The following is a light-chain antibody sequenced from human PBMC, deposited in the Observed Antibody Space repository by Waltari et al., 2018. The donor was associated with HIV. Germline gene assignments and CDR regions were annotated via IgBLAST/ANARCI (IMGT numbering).Light chain of an antibody. CDR3: HVWDGSDYVSGV. V-gene: IGLV3-21*04. J-gene: IGLJ3*02. Sequence: SYVLTQPPSVPVAPGKTATITCGGNDIGAKSVHWYQQKPGQAPVLVIYYNTDRPSGIPERFSGSNSGNTATLTISRAEAGDEADYYCHVWDGSDYVSGVFGGGTKVTVL. CDR1: DIGAKS. CDR2: YNT.